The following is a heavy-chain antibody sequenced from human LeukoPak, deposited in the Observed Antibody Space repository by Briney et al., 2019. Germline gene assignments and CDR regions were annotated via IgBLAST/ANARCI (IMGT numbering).Heavy chain of an antibody. CDR1: GFTFSSYA. Sequence: GGSLGLSCAASGFTFSSYAMSWVRQAPGKGLEWVSAISGSGGSTYYADSVKGRFTISRDNSKNTLYLQMNSLRAEDTAVYYCAKDYDYVWGSYRNNWFDPWGQGTLVTVSS. J-gene: IGHJ5*02. CDR2: ISGSGGST. D-gene: IGHD3-16*02. V-gene: IGHV3-23*01. CDR3: AKDYDYVWGSYRNNWFDP.